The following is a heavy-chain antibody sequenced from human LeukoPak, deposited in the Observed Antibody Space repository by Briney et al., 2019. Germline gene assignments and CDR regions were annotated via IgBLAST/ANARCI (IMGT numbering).Heavy chain of an antibody. D-gene: IGHD2-15*01. J-gene: IGHJ4*02. CDR1: GYTFTSYG. V-gene: IGHV1-18*01. CDR2: ISAYNGNT. CDR3: ARDLRVYCSGGSCYSMGVYYYGDY. Sequence: ASVKVSCKASGYTFTSYGISWVRQAPGQGLEWMGWISAYNGNTNYAQKLQGRVTMTTDTSTSTAYMELRSLRSDDTAVYYCARDLRVYCSGGSCYSMGVYYYGDYWGQGTLVTVSS.